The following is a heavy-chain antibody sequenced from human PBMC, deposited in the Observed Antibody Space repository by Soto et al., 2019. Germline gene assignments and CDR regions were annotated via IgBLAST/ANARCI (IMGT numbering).Heavy chain of an antibody. CDR1: GFTFSSYA. V-gene: IGHV3-23*01. CDR3: AKGGSSGADYYYYYGMDV. CDR2: ISGSGGST. D-gene: IGHD6-6*01. J-gene: IGHJ6*02. Sequence: GGSLRLSCAASGFTFSSYAMSWVRQAPGKGLEWVSAISGSGGSTYYADSVKGRFTIFRDNSKNTLYLQMNSLRAEDTAVYYCAKGGSSGADYYYYYGMDVWGQGTTVTVSS.